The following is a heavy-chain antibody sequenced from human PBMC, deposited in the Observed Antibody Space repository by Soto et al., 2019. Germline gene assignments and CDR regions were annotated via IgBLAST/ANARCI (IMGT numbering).Heavy chain of an antibody. J-gene: IGHJ5*02. V-gene: IGHV4-59*01. CDR2: TFYSGST. CDR3: ARGQYWFDP. CDR1: GGSIHSYY. Sequence: PSETLSLTCTVSGGSIHSYYWSWIRQSPGRGLEWIGYTFYSGSTKYNPSLKSRVIISIDTSKNQFSLKLSAVTAADTAVYHCARGQYWFDPWGQGTLVTVSS.